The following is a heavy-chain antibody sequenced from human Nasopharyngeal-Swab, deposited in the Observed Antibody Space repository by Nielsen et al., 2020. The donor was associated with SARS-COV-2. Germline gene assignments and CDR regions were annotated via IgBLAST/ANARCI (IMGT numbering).Heavy chain of an antibody. CDR1: GYSFTTYW. Sequence: GESLKISCKGSGYSFTTYWIGWVRQMPGKGLEWMGIIYPGDSNTRYSPSFQGQVTISVGKYSGTAYLQWSSLKASDTAIYYCARPMRPMGHYYFGMDVWGQGTTVTVSS. V-gene: IGHV5-51*01. CDR2: IYPGDSNT. J-gene: IGHJ6*02. D-gene: IGHD1-26*01. CDR3: ARPMRPMGHYYFGMDV.